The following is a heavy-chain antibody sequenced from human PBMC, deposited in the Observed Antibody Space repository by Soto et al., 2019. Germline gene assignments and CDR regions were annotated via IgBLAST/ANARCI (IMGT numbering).Heavy chain of an antibody. J-gene: IGHJ5*02. CDR1: GGSVSSRSYF. D-gene: IGHD2-15*01. V-gene: IGHV4-39*01. CDR2: IYYNGST. CDR3: ARQRVVPATPTNWFDP. Sequence: QVQVQESGPGLVKPSDTLSLTCTVSGGSVSSRSYFWGWIRQPPGKGLEWIGTIYYNGSTYYNPSLKSRVTLPVDTSKNQFSLKLTSVTASDTGLYYCARQRVVPATPTNWFDPWGQGTLVTVSS.